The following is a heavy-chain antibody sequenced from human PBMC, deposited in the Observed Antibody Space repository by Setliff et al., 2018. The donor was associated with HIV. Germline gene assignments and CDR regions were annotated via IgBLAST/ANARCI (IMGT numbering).Heavy chain of an antibody. CDR3: ARGLTAPAAAGS. D-gene: IGHD6-13*01. CDR1: GYSLSSTSY. J-gene: IGHJ5*02. CDR2: ISLSGST. Sequence: SETLSLTCSVSGYSLSSTSYWGWIRQSPEKGLEWIGSISLSGSTYYNPSLQSRVTISIDTSKNHFSLNLKSVTAADTAIYYCARGLTAPAAAGSWGQGMLVTVSS. V-gene: IGHV4-38-2*02.